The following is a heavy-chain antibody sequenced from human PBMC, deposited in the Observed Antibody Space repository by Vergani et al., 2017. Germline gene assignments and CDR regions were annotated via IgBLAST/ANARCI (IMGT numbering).Heavy chain of an antibody. D-gene: IGHD3-22*01. CDR3: ARKHISNYYDSSGYYYMGYYYGMDV. CDR2: IFPGDSQI. J-gene: IGHJ6*02. CDR1: GFSFSTYW. Sequence: EVQLVQSGAEVKKPGESLKISCKGSGFSFSTYWIGWVRQMPGKGLEWMGLIFPGDSQIRSSLSFQGRVTISADKSISTAYLQWYSLQASDTAMYYCARKHISNYYDSSGYYYMGYYYGMDVWGQGTTVTVSS. V-gene: IGHV5-51*01.